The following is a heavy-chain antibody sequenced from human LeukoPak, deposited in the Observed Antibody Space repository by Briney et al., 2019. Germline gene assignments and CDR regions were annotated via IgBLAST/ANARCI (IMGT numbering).Heavy chain of an antibody. V-gene: IGHV2-26*01. D-gene: IGHD3-22*01. Sequence: SGPVLVKPTETLTLTCTVSGFSLSNARMGVSWIRQPPVKALEWLAHIFSNDEKSYSTSLKSRLTISKDTSKSQVVLTMTNMDPVDTATYYCARTHTETDYYDSSGYYYDYWGQGTLVTVSS. J-gene: IGHJ4*02. CDR1: GFSLSNARMG. CDR2: IFSNDEK. CDR3: ARTHTETDYYDSSGYYYDY.